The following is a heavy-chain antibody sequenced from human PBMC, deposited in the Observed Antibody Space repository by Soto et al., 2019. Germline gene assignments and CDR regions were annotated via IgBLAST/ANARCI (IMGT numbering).Heavy chain of an antibody. Sequence: EVQLVESGGGLVQPGGSLRLSCAASGFTFSSYSMNWVRQAPGKGLEWVSYISSSSNIIYYADSVKGRFTISRDNAKNSLYLHMNCLRAEDTAVYYCGRDGITGYSSGWSGGEFWGQGTRVTVSS. CDR2: ISSSSNII. CDR1: GFTFSSYS. V-gene: IGHV3-48*01. CDR3: GRDGITGYSSGWSGGEF. J-gene: IGHJ4*02. D-gene: IGHD6-19*01.